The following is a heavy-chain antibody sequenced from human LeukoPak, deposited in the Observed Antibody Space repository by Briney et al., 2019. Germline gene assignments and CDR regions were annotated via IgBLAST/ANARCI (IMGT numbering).Heavy chain of an antibody. CDR1: GFTFSSYS. Sequence: GGSLRLSCAASGFTFSSYSMNWVRQAPGKGLEWVSSISSSSSYIYYADSVKGRFTISRDNAKNSLYLQMNSLRAEDTAVYYCARDGSPPYYDILTGYYPHYYYYGMDVWGQGTTVTVSS. CDR3: ARDGSPPYYDILTGYYPHYYYYGMDV. CDR2: ISSSSSYI. D-gene: IGHD3-9*01. V-gene: IGHV3-21*01. J-gene: IGHJ6*02.